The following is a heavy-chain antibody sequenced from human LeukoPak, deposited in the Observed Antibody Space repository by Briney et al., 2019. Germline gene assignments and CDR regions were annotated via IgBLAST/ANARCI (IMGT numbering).Heavy chain of an antibody. Sequence: PGGSLTLSCAASGFTFSSYAMSWVRQAPGKGLEWVSTISDSGGSTYYVDSVKGRFTISRDNPKNTLNLQMNRLRVDETAVYYCAKGYGSRKYIDQWGQGTLVSVSS. J-gene: IGHJ4*02. CDR2: ISDSGGST. D-gene: IGHD3-10*01. V-gene: IGHV3-23*01. CDR1: GFTFSSYA. CDR3: AKGYGSRKYIDQ.